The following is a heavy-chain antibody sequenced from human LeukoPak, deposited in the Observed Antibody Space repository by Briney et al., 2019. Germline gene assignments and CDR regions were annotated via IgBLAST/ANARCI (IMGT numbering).Heavy chain of an antibody. CDR2: ISSSSSTI. D-gene: IGHD2-2*02. J-gene: IGHJ5*02. Sequence: GGSLRLSCAASGFTFSSYSMNWVRQAPGKGLEWVSYISSSSSTIYYADSVKGRFTISRDNAKNSLYLQMNSLRAEDTAVYYCARGEVVPAAIQGWFDPWSQGTLVTVSS. V-gene: IGHV3-48*04. CDR3: ARGEVVPAAIQGWFDP. CDR1: GFTFSSYS.